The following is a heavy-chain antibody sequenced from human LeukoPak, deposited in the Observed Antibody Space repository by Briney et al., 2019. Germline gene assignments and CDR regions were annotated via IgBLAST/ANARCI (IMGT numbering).Heavy chain of an antibody. J-gene: IGHJ3*02. CDR3: AREDGGYCSSTSCQGAFDI. V-gene: IGHV4-38-2*02. CDR1: GYSISSGYY. Sequence: SETLSLTCTVSGYSISSGYYWGWIRQPPGKGLEWIGEINHSGSTNYNPSLKSRVTISVDTSKNQFSLKLSSVTAADTAVYYCAREDGGYCSSTSCQGAFDIWGQGTMVAVSS. CDR2: INHSGST. D-gene: IGHD2-2*03.